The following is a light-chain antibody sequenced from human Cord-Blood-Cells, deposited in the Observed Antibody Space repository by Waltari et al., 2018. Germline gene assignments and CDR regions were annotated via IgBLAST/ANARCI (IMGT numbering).Light chain of an antibody. CDR1: SSDVGSYNL. CDR2: GGS. Sequence: QSALTQPAPVSGSPGPSITISCTGTSSDVGSYNLVSWYQQHPGKAPKLMMYGGSKRPAGVFNRCSGSKSGRTASLTISGLQAEDEADYYCCSYAGSSTWVFGGGTKLTVL. J-gene: IGLJ3*02. V-gene: IGLV2-23*01. CDR3: CSYAGSSTWV.